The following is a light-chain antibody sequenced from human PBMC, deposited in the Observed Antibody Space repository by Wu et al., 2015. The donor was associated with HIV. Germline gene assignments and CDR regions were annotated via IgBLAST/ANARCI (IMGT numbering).Light chain of an antibody. Sequence: EVVMTQSPATLSVSPGERVTLSCRASESVSRSVVWYQQKPGQAPRLLIYDASNRATGIPARFSGSGSGTEFTLTISSLEPEDFAVYYCQQRANSATFGQGTKVEI. CDR2: DAS. CDR1: ESVSRS. V-gene: IGKV3-11*01. CDR3: QQRANSAT. J-gene: IGKJ1*01.